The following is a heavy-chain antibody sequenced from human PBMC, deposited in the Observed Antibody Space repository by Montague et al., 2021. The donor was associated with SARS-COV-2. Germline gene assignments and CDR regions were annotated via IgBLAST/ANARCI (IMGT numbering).Heavy chain of an antibody. Sequence: SETLSLTCTVSVGSISNYYWTWIRQPPGKGLEWIGYIYDSGSANXNPSLKSRSTISVDTSNNQFSLRLSSVTAADTAVYYCVRDQGRSNWNYPDYWGQGTLVTVSS. CDR2: IYDSGSA. V-gene: IGHV4-59*01. D-gene: IGHD1-20*01. J-gene: IGHJ4*02. CDR1: VGSISNYY. CDR3: VRDQGRSNWNYPDY.